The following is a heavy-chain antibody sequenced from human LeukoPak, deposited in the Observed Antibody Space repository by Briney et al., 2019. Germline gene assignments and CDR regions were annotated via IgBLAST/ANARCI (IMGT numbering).Heavy chain of an antibody. CDR3: ARDGGSYYHMDV. CDR1: GFTFSSYW. D-gene: IGHD1-26*01. Sequence: GGSLRLSCAASGFTFSSYWMNWVRQAPGKGLEWVSSISSSSSYIYYADSVKGRFTISRDNAKNSLYLQMNSLRAEDTAVYYCARDGGSYYHMDVWGQGTTVTVSS. CDR2: ISSSSSYI. J-gene: IGHJ6*02. V-gene: IGHV3-21*01.